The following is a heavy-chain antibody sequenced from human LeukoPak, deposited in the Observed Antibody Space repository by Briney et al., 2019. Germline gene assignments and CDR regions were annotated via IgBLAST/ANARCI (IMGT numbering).Heavy chain of an antibody. Sequence: GASVKVSCKASGFTFTSSAMQWVRQARGQRLEWIGWIVVGSGNTNYAQKFQERVTITRDMSTSTAYMELSSLRSEDTAVYYCAAGNDYYYYGMDVWGQGTTVTVSS. CDR1: GFTFTSSA. J-gene: IGHJ6*02. V-gene: IGHV1-58*02. CDR3: AAGNDYYYYGMDV. CDR2: IVVGSGNT.